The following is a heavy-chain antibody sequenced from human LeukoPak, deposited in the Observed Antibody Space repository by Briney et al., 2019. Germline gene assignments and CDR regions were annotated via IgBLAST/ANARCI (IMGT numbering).Heavy chain of an antibody. CDR2: IDSKT. Sequence: GESLKISCKGSGYNFTTYWIGWVRQMPGKGLEWMGIIDSKTRYSPSFQGQVTISADKSISTAYLQWSSLSDTDTAMYYCARHSSVAGTSGCFDSWGQGTLVTVSS. V-gene: IGHV5-51*01. J-gene: IGHJ5*01. D-gene: IGHD6-19*01. CDR1: GYNFTTYW. CDR3: ARHSSVAGTSGCFDS.